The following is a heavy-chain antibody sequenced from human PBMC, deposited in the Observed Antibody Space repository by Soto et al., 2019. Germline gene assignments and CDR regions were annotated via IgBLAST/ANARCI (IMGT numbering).Heavy chain of an antibody. CDR3: ARLPPPTYCSGSTCSGY. J-gene: IGHJ4*02. CDR2: IDPDDSYT. D-gene: IGHD2-15*01. Sequence: DSLTISCKGSGYSFTNYWIHLVRQMAGKGLEWMGRIDPDDSYTNYSPSFQGHVTISVDKSISTAYLQWSSLQASDTAIYYCARLPPPTYCSGSTCSGYWGQGTLVTAPQ. CDR1: GYSFTNYW. V-gene: IGHV5-10-1*01.